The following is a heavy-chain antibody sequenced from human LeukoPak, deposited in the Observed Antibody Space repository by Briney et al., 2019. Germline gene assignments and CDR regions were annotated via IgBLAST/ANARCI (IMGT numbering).Heavy chain of an antibody. J-gene: IGHJ4*02. Sequence: PSETLSLTCTASGYSISSGYYWGWIRQPPGKGLEWIGSIYHSGSTYYNPSLKSRVTISVDTSKNQFSLKLSSVTAADTAVYYCARQGRSDYFDYWGQGTLVTVSS. CDR1: GYSISSGYY. V-gene: IGHV4-38-2*02. D-gene: IGHD2-15*01. CDR2: IYHSGST. CDR3: ARQGRSDYFDY.